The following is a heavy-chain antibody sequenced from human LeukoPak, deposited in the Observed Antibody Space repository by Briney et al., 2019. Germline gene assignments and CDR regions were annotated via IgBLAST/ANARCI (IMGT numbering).Heavy chain of an antibody. D-gene: IGHD5-18*01. CDR1: GGSISSYY. CDR3: VSSLIQLWLRD. J-gene: IGHJ4*02. CDR2: TYYSGST. Sequence: SETLSLTCTVSGGSISSYYWSWIRQPPGKGLEWIGYTYYSGSTNYNPSLKSRVTISVDTSKNQFSLKLSSVTAADTAVYYCVSSLIQLWLRDWGQGTLVTVSS. V-gene: IGHV4-59*01.